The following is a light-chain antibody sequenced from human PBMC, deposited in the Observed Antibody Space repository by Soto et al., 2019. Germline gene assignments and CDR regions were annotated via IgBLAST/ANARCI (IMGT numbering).Light chain of an antibody. CDR2: GAS. Sequence: NVLTQSPGTLALSEGEGATVSCRASQSVSSSYLAWYQQKPGQAPRLLIYGASSRATGIPDRFSGSGSGTDFTLTVSRLEPADFAVYYCQQYGSSPFITFGQGTRLEIK. CDR3: QQYGSSPFIT. V-gene: IGKV3-20*01. CDR1: QSVSSSY. J-gene: IGKJ5*01.